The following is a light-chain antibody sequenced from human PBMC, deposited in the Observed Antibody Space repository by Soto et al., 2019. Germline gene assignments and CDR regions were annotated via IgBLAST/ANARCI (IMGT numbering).Light chain of an antibody. Sequence: DIQMTQSPSTLSAAVGYRFTITCRASQSISTWLAWYQQKPGKAPNLLIYDASNLESGVPSRFSGSGSGTEFTLTISSLQPDDFATYYCQQYNSYSLTFGQGTKVDI. CDR2: DAS. V-gene: IGKV1-5*01. CDR3: QQYNSYSLT. CDR1: QSISTW. J-gene: IGKJ1*01.